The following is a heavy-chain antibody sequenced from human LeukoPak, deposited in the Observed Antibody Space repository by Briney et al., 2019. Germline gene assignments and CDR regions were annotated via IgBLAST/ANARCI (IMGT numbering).Heavy chain of an antibody. D-gene: IGHD3-9*01. CDR1: GFTFSSYE. CDR3: ARGSEYDVLTGYFPFDS. CDR2: ISAIDNTI. J-gene: IGHJ4*02. Sequence: GGSLRLSCAASGFTFSSYEMNWVRQAPGKGLEWISYISAIDNTIYYGDSVMGRFTVSSGNAKNSVYLQMNSLGAEDTAVYYCARGSEYDVLTGYFPFDSWGQGTLVTVSS. V-gene: IGHV3-48*03.